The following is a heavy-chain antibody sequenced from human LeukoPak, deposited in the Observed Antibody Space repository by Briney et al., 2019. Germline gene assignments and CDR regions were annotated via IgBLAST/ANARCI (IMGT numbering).Heavy chain of an antibody. V-gene: IGHV3-48*04. J-gene: IGHJ4*02. CDR3: ARDGGATMVRGVATYDS. D-gene: IGHD3-10*01. CDR1: GFTFSSYS. Sequence: GGSLRLSCAASGFTFSSYSMNWVRQAPGKGLEWVSYISRSSSTIHYADSVKGRFTISRDNAKGSLFLQMNSLRAEDTAVYYCARDGGATMVRGVATYDSWGQGTLVTVSS. CDR2: ISRSSSTI.